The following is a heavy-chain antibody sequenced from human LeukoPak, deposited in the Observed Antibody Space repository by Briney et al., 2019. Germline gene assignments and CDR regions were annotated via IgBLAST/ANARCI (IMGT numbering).Heavy chain of an antibody. D-gene: IGHD3-10*01. J-gene: IGHJ4*02. CDR2: INPNSGGT. V-gene: IGHV1-2*02. CDR3: ARVRDSDFYGSGSYYFFLDY. CDR1: GYTFTGYY. Sequence: ASVKVSCKASGYTFTGYYMHWVRQAPGQGLEWMGWINPNSGGTNYAQKFQGRVTMTRDTSISTAYMELSRLRSDDTAVYYCARVRDSDFYGSGSYYFFLDYWGQGTLVTVSS.